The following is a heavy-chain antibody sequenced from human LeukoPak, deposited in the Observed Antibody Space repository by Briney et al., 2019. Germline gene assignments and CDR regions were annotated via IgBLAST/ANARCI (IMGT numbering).Heavy chain of an antibody. D-gene: IGHD2-2*01. J-gene: IGHJ6*03. Sequence: HPGGSLRLSCAASGFTFSSYAMSWVRQAPGKGLEWVSAISGSGDSTYYADSVKGRFTISRDNSKNTLYLQMNSLRAEDTAVYYCTTGYCSSISCYPFYYYYYMDVWGKGTSVTVSS. CDR2: ISGSGDST. CDR3: TTGYCSSISCYPFYYYYYMDV. V-gene: IGHV3-23*01. CDR1: GFTFSSYA.